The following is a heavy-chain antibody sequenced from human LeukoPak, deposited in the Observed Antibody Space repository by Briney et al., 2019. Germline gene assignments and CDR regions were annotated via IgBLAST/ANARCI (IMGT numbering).Heavy chain of an antibody. V-gene: IGHV3-30*03. CDR3: ARDSGSAYSGVYF. Sequence: QPGSSLRLSCAASGFIFSTYGLHWVRQAPGRGLEWVAVITYDGSHKYYADSVKGRFTISRDNSKNTLYLQMNSLRAEDTAVYYCARDSGSAYSGVYFWGQGALVTVSS. D-gene: IGHD3-3*01. CDR1: GFIFSTYG. J-gene: IGHJ4*02. CDR2: ITYDGSHK.